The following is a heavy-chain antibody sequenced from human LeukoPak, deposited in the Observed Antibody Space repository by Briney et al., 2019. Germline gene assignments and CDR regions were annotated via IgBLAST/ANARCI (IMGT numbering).Heavy chain of an antibody. V-gene: IGHV3-30*04. Sequence: QPGRSLRLSCAASVFTFSSYAMHWVRHAPGKGLEWGAVISYDGSKKYYADSVKGRFTISRDNSKNTLYLQMNSLRAEDTAVYYCVRGGSSSCSLDYWGQGTLVTVSS. CDR2: ISYDGSKK. CDR3: VRGGSSSCSLDY. CDR1: VFTFSSYA. D-gene: IGHD6-13*01. J-gene: IGHJ4*02.